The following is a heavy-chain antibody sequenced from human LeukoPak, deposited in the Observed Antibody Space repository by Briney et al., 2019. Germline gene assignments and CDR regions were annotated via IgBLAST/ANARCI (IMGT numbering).Heavy chain of an antibody. J-gene: IGHJ3*02. CDR3: ARVSGSGTALDAFDI. D-gene: IGHD1-1*01. V-gene: IGHV4-39*07. Sequence: SETLSLTCSVSGGSSSSSSYYWGWIRQPPGKGLEWIGSIYHSGSTYFNPSLQSRVTISVDTSKNQFSLTLSSVTAADTAVYFCARVSGSGTALDAFDIWGQGTMVTVSS. CDR1: GGSSSSSSYY. CDR2: IYHSGST.